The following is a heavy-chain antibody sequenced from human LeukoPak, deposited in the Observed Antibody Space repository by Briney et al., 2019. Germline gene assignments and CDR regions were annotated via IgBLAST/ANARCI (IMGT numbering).Heavy chain of an antibody. CDR3: AKQLGYCSDGSCYFPY. CDR2: ITSDGSST. J-gene: IGHJ4*02. D-gene: IGHD2-15*01. V-gene: IGHV3-74*01. Sequence: PGGSLRLSCAASGFTLSNYWMHWVRQAPGKGLVWVSRITSDGSSTNYADSVKGRFTISRDNAKNTLYLQMNSLRAEDTVVYYCAKQLGYCSDGSCYFPYWGQGTLVTVSS. CDR1: GFTLSNYW.